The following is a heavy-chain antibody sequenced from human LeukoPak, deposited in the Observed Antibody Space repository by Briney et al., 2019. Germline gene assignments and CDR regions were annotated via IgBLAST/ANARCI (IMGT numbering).Heavy chain of an antibody. Sequence: RTSETLSLTCTVSGGSISSYYWSWIRQPPGKGLEWIAYISDIGSINYNPSLKSRVTISVDTSKNQFSLKLSSVTAADTAVYYRARFWGVGYFDYWGQGTLVTVSS. CDR3: ARFWGVGYFDY. J-gene: IGHJ4*02. CDR1: GGSISSYY. D-gene: IGHD3-16*01. CDR2: ISDIGSI. V-gene: IGHV4-59*12.